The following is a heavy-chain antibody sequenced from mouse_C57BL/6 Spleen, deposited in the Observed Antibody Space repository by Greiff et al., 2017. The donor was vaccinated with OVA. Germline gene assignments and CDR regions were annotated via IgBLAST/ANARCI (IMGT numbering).Heavy chain of an antibody. J-gene: IGHJ2*01. Sequence: DVMLVESGGGLVKPGGSLKLSCAASGFTFSDYGMHWVRQAPEKGLEWVAYISSGSSTIYYADTVKGRFTISRDNAKNTLFLQMTSLRSEDTAMYYCARGGSYYFDYWGQGTTLTVSS. CDR1: GFTFSDYG. D-gene: IGHD1-1*01. V-gene: IGHV5-17*01. CDR3: ARGGSYYFDY. CDR2: ISSGSSTI.